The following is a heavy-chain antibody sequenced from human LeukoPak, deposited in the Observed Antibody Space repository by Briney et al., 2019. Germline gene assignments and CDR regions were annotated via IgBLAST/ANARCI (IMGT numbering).Heavy chain of an antibody. J-gene: IGHJ4*02. Sequence: GGSLRLSCAASGFTVSNNYMSGVRQAPAKGLEWVSVIYSGGSTYYADSVKGRFTISRDNSKNTVDLQMNSLRAEDTAVYFCARGLYGSGTGDYWGLGTLVTVSS. V-gene: IGHV3-66*01. D-gene: IGHD3-10*01. CDR3: ARGLYGSGTGDY. CDR1: GFTVSNNY. CDR2: IYSGGST.